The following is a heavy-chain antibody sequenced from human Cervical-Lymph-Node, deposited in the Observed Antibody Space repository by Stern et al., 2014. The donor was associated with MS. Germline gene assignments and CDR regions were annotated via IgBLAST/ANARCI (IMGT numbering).Heavy chain of an antibody. CDR1: EFTFSSYW. D-gene: IGHD3-10*01. J-gene: IGHJ4*02. CDR3: ARDRVLGSGSDDY. Sequence: EVQLVQSGGGLVKPGGSLRLSCAASEFTFSSYWMHWVRQAPGKGLVWVSRIKTDGSETNYADSVKGRFTTSRDNAKNMLYLQMNSLRAEDTAVYFCARDRVLGSGSDDYWGQGTLVTVSS. V-gene: IGHV3-74*01. CDR2: IKTDGSET.